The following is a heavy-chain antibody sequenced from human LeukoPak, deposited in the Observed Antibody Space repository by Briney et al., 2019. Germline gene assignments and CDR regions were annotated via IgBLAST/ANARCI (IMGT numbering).Heavy chain of an antibody. CDR1: GFTFSSYW. V-gene: IGHV3-7*01. CDR3: ARDLIVNGDMFDY. Sequence: GGSLRLSCAASGFTFSSYWMSWVRQAPGKGLEWVANIKQDGSEKYYVDSVKGRFTISRDNAKNSLYLQMNSLRAEDTAVYYCARDLIVNGDMFDYWGQGTLFTVSS. D-gene: IGHD3-16*02. CDR2: IKQDGSEK. J-gene: IGHJ4*02.